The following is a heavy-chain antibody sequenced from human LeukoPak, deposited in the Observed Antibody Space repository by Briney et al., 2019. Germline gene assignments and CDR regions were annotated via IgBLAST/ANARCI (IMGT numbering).Heavy chain of an antibody. D-gene: IGHD6-19*01. CDR1: GGSFSGYY. J-gene: IGHJ4*02. V-gene: IGHV4-34*01. Sequence: SETLSLTCAVYGGSFSGYYWSWIRQPPGKGLEWIGEINHSGSTNYNPSLKSRVTISVDTSKNQFSLKLSFVTAADTAVYYCARVRGWVAVAGHYVDYWGQGTLVTVSS. CDR2: INHSGST. CDR3: ARVRGWVAVAGHYVDY.